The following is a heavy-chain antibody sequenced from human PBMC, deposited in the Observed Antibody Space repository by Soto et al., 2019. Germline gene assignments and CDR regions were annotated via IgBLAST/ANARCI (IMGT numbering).Heavy chain of an antibody. CDR2: TRSISDGGAT. CDR1: GFRFSRAW. CDR3: TTDSLPFSNTMTTTGGAY. D-gene: IGHD1-1*01. V-gene: IGHV3-15*01. J-gene: IGHJ4*02. Sequence: KPGGSLRLSCAASGFRFSRAWMTWVRQAPGKGLEWVGRTRSISDGGATDYTTPVEGRLTISRDDSQNKVFLQLNGLKPEDTGVYYCTTDSLPFSNTMTTTGGAYWGKGTLVTVS.